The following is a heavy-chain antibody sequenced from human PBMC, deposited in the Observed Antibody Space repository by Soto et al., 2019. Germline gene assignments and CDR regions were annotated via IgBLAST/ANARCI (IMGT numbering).Heavy chain of an antibody. CDR1: GGSISSGDYY. CDR2: IYYSGST. Sequence: TSETLSLTCTVSGGSISSGDYYWSWIRQPPGKGLEWIGYIYYSGSTYYNPSLKSRVTISVDTSKNQFSLKLSSVTAADTAVYYCARGGYDYVWGSYRNFDYWGQGTLVTVSS. CDR3: ARGGYDYVWGSYRNFDY. J-gene: IGHJ4*02. V-gene: IGHV4-30-4*01. D-gene: IGHD3-16*02.